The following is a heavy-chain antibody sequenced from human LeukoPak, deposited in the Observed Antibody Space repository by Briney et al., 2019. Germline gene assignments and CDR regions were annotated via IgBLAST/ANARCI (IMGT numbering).Heavy chain of an antibody. CDR3: ARDQSTFIIVVEGGAFDI. D-gene: IGHD3-22*01. CDR1: GYSISSGYY. V-gene: IGHV4-38-2*02. CDR2: VYHDGST. Sequence: PSETLSLTCTVSGYSISSGYYWGWIRQPPGKGLEWIGSVYHDGSTYYNPSLKSRVTMSVDTSKNQFSLKLTSVTAADTAVYYCARDQSTFIIVVEGGAFDIWGQGTIVTVSS. J-gene: IGHJ3*02.